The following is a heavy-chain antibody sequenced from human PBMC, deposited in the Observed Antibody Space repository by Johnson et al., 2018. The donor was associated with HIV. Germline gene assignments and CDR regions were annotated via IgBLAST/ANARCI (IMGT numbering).Heavy chain of an antibody. CDR1: GFTFSNAW. Sequence: EVQLVESGGGLVKPGGSLRLSCAASGFTFSNAWMSWVRQAPGKGLEWVGRIKSKTDGGTTDYAAPVQGRFTISRDDSKNTLYLQMNSLKTEDTAVYYCTTCSRSGAFDIWGQGTMVTVSS. V-gene: IGHV3-15*01. D-gene: IGHD6-13*01. CDR3: TTCSRSGAFDI. J-gene: IGHJ3*02. CDR2: IKSKTDGGTT.